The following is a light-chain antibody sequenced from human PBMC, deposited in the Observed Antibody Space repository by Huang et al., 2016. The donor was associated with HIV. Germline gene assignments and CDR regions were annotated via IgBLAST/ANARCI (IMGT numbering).Light chain of an antibody. J-gene: IGKJ4*01. CDR1: QTISNS. Sequence: DIQMTQSPSSLPASVGDRVTITCRASQTISNSLNWYQQKPGKAPKLLIYGASFLQSGVPSRFSGSGSETDFTPTISSLQVEDFATYFCQQTYSNLITFGGGTKVEIK. CDR2: GAS. V-gene: IGKV1-39*01. CDR3: QQTYSNLIT.